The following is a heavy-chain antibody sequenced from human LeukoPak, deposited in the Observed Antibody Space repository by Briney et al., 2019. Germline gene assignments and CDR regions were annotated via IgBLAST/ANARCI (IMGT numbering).Heavy chain of an antibody. Sequence: PSETLSLTCTVSGGSISSSSYYWGWIRQPPGKGLEWIGNIYYSGSTYYNPSLKSRVTISVDTSKNQFSLKLSSVTAADTAVYYCASLAGEGGPYPALVDYWGQGTLVTVSS. CDR2: IYYSGST. J-gene: IGHJ4*02. CDR1: GGSISSSSYY. CDR3: ASLAGEGGPYPALVDY. D-gene: IGHD6-19*01. V-gene: IGHV4-39*01.